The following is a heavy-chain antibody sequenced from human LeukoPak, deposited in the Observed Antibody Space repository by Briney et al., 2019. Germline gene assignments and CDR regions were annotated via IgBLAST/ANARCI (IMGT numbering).Heavy chain of an antibody. V-gene: IGHV4-4*02. CDR3: SRENGAFSPFGY. CDR1: GGSITTTNF. CDR2: ISLRGRT. D-gene: IGHD2-8*01. J-gene: IGHJ4*02. Sequence: PSETLSLTCGVSGGSITTTNFWSWVRQPPGGGLEWIGEISLRGRTQYNPSLKSRVTVSLDKSKNQLSLNLTSVTAADTAVYYCSRENGAFSPFGYWGQGTLVTVLS.